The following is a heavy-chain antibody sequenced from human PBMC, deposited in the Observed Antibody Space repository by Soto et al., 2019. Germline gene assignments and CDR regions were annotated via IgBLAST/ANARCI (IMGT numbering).Heavy chain of an antibody. J-gene: IGHJ4*02. CDR2: ISSSSSTI. V-gene: IGHV3-48*02. D-gene: IGHD1-26*01. CDR3: ARALRVRGSYRGGDFDY. CDR1: GFTFSSYS. Sequence: GGSLRLSCAASGFTFSSYSMNWVRQAPGKGLEWVSYISSSSSTIYYADSVKGRFTISRDDAKNSLYLQMNSLRDEDTAVYYCARALRVRGSYRGGDFDYWGQGTLVTVSS.